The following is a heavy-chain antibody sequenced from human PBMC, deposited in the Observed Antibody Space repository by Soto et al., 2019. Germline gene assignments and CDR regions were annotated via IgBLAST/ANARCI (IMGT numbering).Heavy chain of an antibody. Sequence: ASETLSLTCTASGGSVTNSSYYWGWIRQSPGKGLEWIGSVYYRGRSYSKSSVKSRVTISVDTSKNRFSLSLNSVTASDTAAYFHVRQKNTGATQAYVDYSGPGALVTVSS. CDR2: VYYRGRS. V-gene: IGHV4-39*01. J-gene: IGHJ4*02. CDR1: GGSVTNSSYY. D-gene: IGHD2-2*02. CDR3: VRQKNTGATQAYVDY.